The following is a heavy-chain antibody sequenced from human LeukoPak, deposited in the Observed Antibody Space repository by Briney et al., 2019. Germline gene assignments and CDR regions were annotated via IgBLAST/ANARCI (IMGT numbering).Heavy chain of an antibody. CDR2: ISSSGSTI. D-gene: IGHD2-2*01. J-gene: IGHJ3*02. CDR1: GFTFSDYY. V-gene: IGHV3-11*01. Sequence: GGSLRLSCAASGFTFSDYYMSWIRQAPGKGLEWVSYISSSGSTIYYADSVKGRFTISRDNAKNSLYLQMNSLRAEDTAVYYCAREGEVCSSTSCYRVDAFDIWAQGTMVTVSS. CDR3: AREGEVCSSTSCYRVDAFDI.